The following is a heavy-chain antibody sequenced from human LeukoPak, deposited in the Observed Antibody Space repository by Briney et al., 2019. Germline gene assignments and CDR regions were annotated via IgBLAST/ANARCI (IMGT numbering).Heavy chain of an antibody. V-gene: IGHV4-38-2*01. CDR2: IYHSGST. D-gene: IGHD4-11*01. J-gene: IGHJ4*02. CDR3: ASLPSNTVTHDY. Sequence: PSETLSPTCAVSGYSISSSYYWGWIRQPPGKGLEWIGTIYHSGSTHYNPSLKSRVTLSVDTSKNQFSQKLRSVTAADTAVYYCASLPSNTVTHDYWGQGTLVTVSS. CDR1: GYSISSSYY.